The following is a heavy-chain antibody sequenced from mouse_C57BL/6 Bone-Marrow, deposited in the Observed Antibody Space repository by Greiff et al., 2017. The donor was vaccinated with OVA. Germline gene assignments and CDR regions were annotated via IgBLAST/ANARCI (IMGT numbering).Heavy chain of an antibody. D-gene: IGHD2-5*01. Sequence: VQLQQPGAELVMPGASVKLSCKASGYTFTSYWMHWVKQRPGQGLEWIGEIDPSDSYTNYNQKFKGKSTLTVDKSSSTAYMQLSSLTSADSAVYYLARGKSNYGWYFGGRGTGTTVTVSS. CDR3: ARGKSNYGWYFGG. V-gene: IGHV1-69*01. CDR1: GYTFTSYW. CDR2: IDPSDSYT. J-gene: IGHJ1*03.